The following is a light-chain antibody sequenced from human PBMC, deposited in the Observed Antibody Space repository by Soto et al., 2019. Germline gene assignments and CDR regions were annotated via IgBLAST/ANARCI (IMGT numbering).Light chain of an antibody. CDR3: GTWDSSLSAEV. V-gene: IGLV1-51*01. CDR2: DTN. CDR1: SSNIGNNY. Sequence: QSVLTQPPSVSAAPGQKVTISCSGSSSNIGNNYVSWYQQFPGTAPKLLLCDTNQRPSGIPDRFSGSKSGPSATLAITGLQAGDEADYYCGTWDSSLSAEVFGGGTKLTVL. J-gene: IGLJ2*01.